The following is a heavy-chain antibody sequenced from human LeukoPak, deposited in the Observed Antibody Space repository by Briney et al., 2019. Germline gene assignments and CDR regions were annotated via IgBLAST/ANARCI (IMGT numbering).Heavy chain of an antibody. D-gene: IGHD3-22*01. CDR3: AGEDNSSGYRPFDI. CDR1: GYTFTSYA. V-gene: IGHV1-2*02. CDR2: INPNNGGT. Sequence: ASVKVSCKASGYTFTSYAVHWVRQAPGQRLEWMGWINPNNGGTNYAQKFQGRVTMTRDMSMSTAYMELSRLRSDDTAVYYCAGEDNSSGYRPFDIWGQGTMVTVPS. J-gene: IGHJ3*02.